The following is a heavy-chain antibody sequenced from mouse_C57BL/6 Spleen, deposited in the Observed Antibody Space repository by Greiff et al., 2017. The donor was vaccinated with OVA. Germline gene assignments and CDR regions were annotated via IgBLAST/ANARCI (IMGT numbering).Heavy chain of an antibody. Sequence: EVHLVESEGGLVQPGSSMKLSCTASGFTFSDYYMAWVRQVPEKGLEWVANINYDGSSTYYLDSLKSRFIISRDNAKNILYLQMSSLKSEDTATYYCARDEGIYDGYPLAYWGQGTLVTVSA. V-gene: IGHV5-16*01. CDR3: ARDEGIYDGYPLAY. CDR2: INYDGSST. D-gene: IGHD2-3*01. CDR1: GFTFSDYY. J-gene: IGHJ3*01.